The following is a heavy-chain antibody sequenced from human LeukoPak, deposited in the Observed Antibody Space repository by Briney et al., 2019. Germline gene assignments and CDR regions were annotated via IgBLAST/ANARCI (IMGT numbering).Heavy chain of an antibody. Sequence: GGSLRLSCAASGFTFSSYGMSWVRQAPGKGLEWVSAISGSGDSTYYADSVKGRFTISRDNSKNTLFMQMNSLRDDDTAVYCCAKDLSPAAAWGQGTLVTVSS. J-gene: IGHJ5*02. V-gene: IGHV3-23*01. CDR2: ISGSGDST. D-gene: IGHD6-25*01. CDR3: AKDLSPAAA. CDR1: GFTFSSYG.